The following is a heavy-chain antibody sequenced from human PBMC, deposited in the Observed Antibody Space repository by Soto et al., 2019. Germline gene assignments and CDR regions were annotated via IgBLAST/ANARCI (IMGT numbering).Heavy chain of an antibody. V-gene: IGHV4-31*03. CDR2: IYYSGST. J-gene: IGHJ6*02. CDR1: GGSISSGGYY. CDR3: ARGGTTTMIYYYGMDV. Sequence: SETLSLTCTVSGGSISSGGYYWSWIRQHPGKGLEWIGYIYYSGSTYYNPSLKSRVTISVDTSKNQFSLKLSSVTAADTAVYYCARGGTTTMIYYYGMDVWGQGTTVTVSS. D-gene: IGHD4-4*01.